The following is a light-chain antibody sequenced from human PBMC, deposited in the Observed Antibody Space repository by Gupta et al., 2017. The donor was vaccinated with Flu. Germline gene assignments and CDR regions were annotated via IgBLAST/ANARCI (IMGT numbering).Light chain of an antibody. CDR2: EVS. CDR1: SSDVGGYNY. Sequence: QSAPTQPPSASGSPGQSVTISCTGTSSDVGGYNYVSWYQHHPGKAPKVIIYEVSKRPSGVPDRFSGSKSGNTASLTVSGLQAEDEADYYCSSYGGSNNFVVFGGGTKLTVL. J-gene: IGLJ2*01. CDR3: SSYGGSNNFVV. V-gene: IGLV2-8*01.